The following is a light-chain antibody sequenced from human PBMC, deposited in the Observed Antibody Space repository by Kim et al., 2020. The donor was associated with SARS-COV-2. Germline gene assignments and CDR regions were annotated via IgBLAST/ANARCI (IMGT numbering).Light chain of an antibody. Sequence: SASVGDRVTFPCRASQSVSSSVNWYQQKPGKAPKLLIYAASSLQSGVPSRFSGSGSGTDFTLTISSLQPEDFATYYCQQSYSSPYTFGQGTKLEI. CDR1: QSVSSS. V-gene: IGKV1-39*01. CDR3: QQSYSSPYT. J-gene: IGKJ2*01. CDR2: AAS.